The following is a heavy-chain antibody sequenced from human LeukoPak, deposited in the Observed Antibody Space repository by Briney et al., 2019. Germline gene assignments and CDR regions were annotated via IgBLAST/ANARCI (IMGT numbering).Heavy chain of an antibody. J-gene: IGHJ4*02. CDR3: ARDAGVVVVPAAPIL. V-gene: IGHV1-18*01. Sequence: ASVEVSCKVSGYTLTELSMHWVRQAPGQGLEWMGWISAYNGNTNYAQKFQGRVTMTTDTSTSTAYMELRSLRSDDTAVYFCARDAGVVVVPAAPILWGQGTLVTVSS. CDR1: GYTLTELS. D-gene: IGHD2-2*01. CDR2: ISAYNGNT.